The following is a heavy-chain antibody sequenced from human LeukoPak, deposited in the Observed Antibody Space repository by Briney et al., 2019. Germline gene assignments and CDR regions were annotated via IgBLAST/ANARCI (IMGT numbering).Heavy chain of an antibody. J-gene: IGHJ6*02. Sequence: SVNVSCTASGGTFSSYAISWVRQAPGQGLEWMGRIIPILGIANYAQKFQGRVTITADKSTSTAYMELSSLRSEDTAVYYCARDGELELHHYYYYGMDVWGQGTTVTVSS. CDR2: IIPILGIA. D-gene: IGHD1-7*01. CDR3: ARDGELELHHYYYYGMDV. CDR1: GGTFSSYA. V-gene: IGHV1-69*04.